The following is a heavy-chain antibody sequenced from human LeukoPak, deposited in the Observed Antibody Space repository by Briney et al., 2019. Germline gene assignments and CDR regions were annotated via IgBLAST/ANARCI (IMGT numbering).Heavy chain of an antibody. D-gene: IGHD3-3*01. V-gene: IGHV3-23*01. J-gene: IGHJ6*03. CDR2: MGGSGGST. CDR1: GFTFSSYA. CDR3: ASPSQPASITIFGVVPLDYYYMDV. Sequence: GGSLRLSFAASGFTFSSYAMSWVRQAPGKGLEWVSAMGGSGGSTYYADSVKGRFTISRDNSKNTLYLQMNSLRAEDTAVYYCASPSQPASITIFGVVPLDYYYMDVWGKGTTVTVSS.